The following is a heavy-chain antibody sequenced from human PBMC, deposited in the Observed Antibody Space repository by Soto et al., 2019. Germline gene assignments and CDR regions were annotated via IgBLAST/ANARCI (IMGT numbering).Heavy chain of an antibody. J-gene: IGHJ4*02. CDR1: GGTFSSYA. D-gene: IGHD3-9*01. CDR2: IIPIFGTA. V-gene: IGHV1-69*12. CDR3: AGGGRNFDWLFYPAY. Sequence: QVQLVQSGAEVKKPGSSVKVSCKASGGTFSSYAISWVRQAPGQGLEWMGGIIPIFGTANYAQKFQGRVTITADESTSTAYMGLSSRRSEDTAVYYCAGGGRNFDWLFYPAYWGQGTLVTVSS.